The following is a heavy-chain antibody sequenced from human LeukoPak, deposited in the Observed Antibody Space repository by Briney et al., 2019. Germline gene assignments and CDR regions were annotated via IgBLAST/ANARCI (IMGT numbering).Heavy chain of an antibody. CDR1: GLTFSSYG. D-gene: IGHD1-26*01. Sequence: GGSLRLSCAASGLTFSSYGMSWVRQAPGRGLEWVSAISTTGGTTYYADSVRGRFTISRDNSKNTLYLQMNSLRAEDTAVYYCAKSRESYWVPEFDYWGQGTLVTVSS. CDR2: ISTTGGTT. J-gene: IGHJ4*02. CDR3: AKSRESYWVPEFDY. V-gene: IGHV3-23*01.